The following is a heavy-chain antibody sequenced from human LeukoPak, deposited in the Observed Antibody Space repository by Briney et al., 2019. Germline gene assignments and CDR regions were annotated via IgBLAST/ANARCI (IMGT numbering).Heavy chain of an antibody. J-gene: IGHJ4*02. CDR2: INPSGGST. CDR1: GYTFTSYY. Sequence: ASVKVSCKASGYTFTSYYMHWVRQAPGQGLEWMGIINPSGGSTSYAQKFQGRVTMTRDTSTSTVCMELSSLRSEDTAVYYCARDYSSGWYSGYWGQGTLVTVSS. CDR3: ARDYSSGWYSGY. D-gene: IGHD6-19*01. V-gene: IGHV1-46*01.